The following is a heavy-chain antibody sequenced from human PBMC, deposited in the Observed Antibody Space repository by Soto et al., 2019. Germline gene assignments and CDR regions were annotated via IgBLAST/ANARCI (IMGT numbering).Heavy chain of an antibody. Sequence: ESGGGLVQPGGSLRLSCAASGFTLSSAWMTWVRQAPGKGLEWVANIKEDGSERYYVHSVEGRFTVSRDNAKNSLYLQMDSLRAADTAIYYCVRSYDFWGQGTQVTVSS. V-gene: IGHV3-7*05. CDR3: VRSYDF. J-gene: IGHJ4*02. CDR2: IKEDGSER. CDR1: GFTLSSAW.